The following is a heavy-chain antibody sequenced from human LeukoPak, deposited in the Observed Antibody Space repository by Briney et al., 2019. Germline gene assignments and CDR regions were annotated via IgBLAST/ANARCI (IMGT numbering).Heavy chain of an antibody. CDR2: ISAYNGNT. D-gene: IGHD2-15*01. V-gene: IGHV1-18*01. CDR3: ARLACSGGSCYPPPPDY. CDR1: GYTFTSYG. Sequence: ASVKVSCKASGYTFTSYGISWVRQAPGQGLEWMGWISAYNGNTNYAHKLQGRVTMTTDTSTSTAYMELRSLRSDDTAVYYCARLACSGGSCYPPPPDYWGQGTLVTVSS. J-gene: IGHJ4*02.